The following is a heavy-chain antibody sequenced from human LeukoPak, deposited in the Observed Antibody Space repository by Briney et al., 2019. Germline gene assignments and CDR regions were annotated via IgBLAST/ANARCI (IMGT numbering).Heavy chain of an antibody. CDR3: AKDIDKFYFDY. CDR1: GFTFDDYA. Sequence: PGRSLRLSCAASGFTFDDYAMHWVRQAPGKGLEWVSGISWNSDSIGYADSVKGRFTISRDNAKNSLYLQMNSLRAEDTALYYCAKDIDKFYFDYWGQGTLVTVSS. CDR2: ISWNSDSI. V-gene: IGHV3-9*01. D-gene: IGHD3-9*01. J-gene: IGHJ4*02.